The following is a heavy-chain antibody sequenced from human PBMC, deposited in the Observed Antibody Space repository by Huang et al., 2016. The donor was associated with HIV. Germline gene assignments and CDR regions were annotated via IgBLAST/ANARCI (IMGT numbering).Heavy chain of an antibody. J-gene: IGHJ3*02. CDR2: IKQDGSEK. D-gene: IGHD1-26*01. V-gene: IGHV3-7*01. Sequence: EVQLVESGGGLVQPGGSLRLSCAASGFTFSSYWMSWVGQAPGKGRGWVANIKQDGSEKYYVDSVKGRFTISRDNAKNSLYLQMNSLRAEDTAVYYCASIVGATAAFDIWGQGTMVTVSS. CDR3: ASIVGATAAFDI. CDR1: GFTFSSYW.